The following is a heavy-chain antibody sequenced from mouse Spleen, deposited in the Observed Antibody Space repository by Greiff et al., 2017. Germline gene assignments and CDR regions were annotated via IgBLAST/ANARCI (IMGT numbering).Heavy chain of an antibody. CDR3: ARRDGYEGWFAY. CDR1: GFTFSSYA. D-gene: IGHD2-2*01. J-gene: IGHJ3*01. Sequence: EVQLQESGGGLVKLGGSLKLSCAASGFTFSSYAMSWVRQTPEKRLEWVATISSGGGNTYYPDSVKGRFTISRDNAKNTLYLQMSSLKSEDTAMYYCARRDGYEGWFAYWGQGTLVTVSA. CDR2: ISSGGGNT. V-gene: IGHV5-9-3*01.